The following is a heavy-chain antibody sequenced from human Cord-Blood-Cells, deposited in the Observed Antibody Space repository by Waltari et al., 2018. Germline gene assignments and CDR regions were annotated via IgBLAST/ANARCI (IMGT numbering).Heavy chain of an antibody. V-gene: IGHV1-8*03. CDR3: ARGVVPAALYYYYGMDV. Sequence: QVQLVQSGAEVKKPGASVKVSCKASGYTFTSYDINWVRQATGQGLEWMGWRNPNRGNTGDAQKFQGRVTITRNTSISTAYMELSSLRSEDTAVYYCARGVVPAALYYYYGMDVWGQGTTVTVSS. CDR2: RNPNRGNT. CDR1: GYTFTSYD. D-gene: IGHD2-2*01. J-gene: IGHJ6*02.